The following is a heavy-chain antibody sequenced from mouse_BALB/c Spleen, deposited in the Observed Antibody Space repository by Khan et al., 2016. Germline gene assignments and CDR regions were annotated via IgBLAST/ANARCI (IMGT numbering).Heavy chain of an antibody. CDR1: GYIFTDYE. CDR3: TRLGFAY. Sequence: QVQLKQSGAELVRPGASVTLSCKASGYIFTDYEMHWVKQTPVHGLEWIGAIDPETGGTVYTQKFKGKATLTADKSSNTAYMELRSLTSEDSAVYYCTRLGFAYWGQGTLVTVSA. CDR2: IDPETGGT. D-gene: IGHD4-1*01. J-gene: IGHJ3*01. V-gene: IGHV1-15*01.